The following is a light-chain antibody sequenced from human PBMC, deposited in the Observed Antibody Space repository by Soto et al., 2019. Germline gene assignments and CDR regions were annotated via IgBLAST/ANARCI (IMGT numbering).Light chain of an antibody. CDR3: SSYTSSSTLVV. V-gene: IGLV2-14*01. CDR1: SSDVGGYNY. J-gene: IGLJ2*01. CDR2: DVS. Sequence: QSALTQPASVSGSPGQSITISCTGTSSDVGGYNYVSWYQQHPGKAPKLMIYDVSNRPSGVSNRFSGYKSGNTASLTISGLQGEDEADYYCSSYTSSSTLVVFGGGIKLTVL.